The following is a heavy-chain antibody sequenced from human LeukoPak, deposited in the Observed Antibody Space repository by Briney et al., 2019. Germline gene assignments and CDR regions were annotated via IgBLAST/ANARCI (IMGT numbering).Heavy chain of an antibody. Sequence: SETLSLTCTVSGASIKTFSWSWIRQPAGKGLEWIGRVYIGGSTKYNPALESRVTMSVDTSENQFSLRLNSVTAADTAVYYCARDGGDYSAPGLFEFWGQGTPVTVSS. D-gene: IGHD3-10*01. CDR1: GASIKTFS. CDR3: ARDGGDYSAPGLFEF. CDR2: VYIGGST. J-gene: IGHJ4*02. V-gene: IGHV4-4*07.